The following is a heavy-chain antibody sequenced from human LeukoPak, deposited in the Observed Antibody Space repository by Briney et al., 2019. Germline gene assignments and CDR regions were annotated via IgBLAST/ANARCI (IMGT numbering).Heavy chain of an antibody. CDR3: ARGGSQVLSIAAAGTFDY. V-gene: IGHV4-39*07. CDR2: IYHSGST. CDR1: GGSISSSSYY. D-gene: IGHD6-13*01. J-gene: IGHJ4*02. Sequence: ASETLSLTCTVSGGSISSSSYYWGWIRQPPGKGLEWIGEIYHSGSTNYNPSLKSRVTISVDKSKNQFSLKLSSVTAADTAVYYCARGGSQVLSIAAAGTFDYWGQGTLVTVSS.